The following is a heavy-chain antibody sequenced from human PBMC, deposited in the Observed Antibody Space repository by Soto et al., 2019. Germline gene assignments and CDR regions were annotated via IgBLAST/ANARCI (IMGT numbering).Heavy chain of an antibody. V-gene: IGHV4-39*02. Sequence: QVQLQESGPGLVKPSETLSLTCTVSGGSISGNSYYWAWIRQPPGKGLEWIGGLYYDGNTHYNPSLESRVTISVDKSKNQLSLRLSSVTAEDTAVYYCAREKDLPGDGYNFGYWGQGSLVTVSS. J-gene: IGHJ4*02. CDR2: LYYDGNT. CDR1: GGSISGNSYY. CDR3: AREKDLPGDGYNFGY. D-gene: IGHD6-25*01.